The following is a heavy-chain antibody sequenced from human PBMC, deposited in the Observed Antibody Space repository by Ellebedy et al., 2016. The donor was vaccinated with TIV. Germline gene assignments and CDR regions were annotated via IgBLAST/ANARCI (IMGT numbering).Heavy chain of an antibody. Sequence: AASVKVSCKASGYTFNSYAIHWVRHAPGQRLEWMGWINAGNGNTKYSQKFQGRVTITRDTSASTAYMALSSLRSEDTAVYYCARAREAYSGSYSLGYWGQGTLVTVSS. CDR3: ARAREAYSGSYSLGY. V-gene: IGHV1-3*01. CDR1: GYTFNSYA. D-gene: IGHD1-26*01. CDR2: INAGNGNT. J-gene: IGHJ4*02.